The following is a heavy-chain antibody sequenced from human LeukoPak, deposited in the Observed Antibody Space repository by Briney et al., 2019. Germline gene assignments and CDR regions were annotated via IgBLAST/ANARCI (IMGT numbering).Heavy chain of an antibody. J-gene: IGHJ4*01. CDR3: ARYSSSSGGAAYYLDY. CDR2: ISGDGSVT. Sequence: PVGSLRLSCTASGFTLRNYWMHWVRQVPGKRLVWVSRISGDGSVTNYADSVQGRFTISRDNAKNILYLQINSLRSEDTAVYYCARYSSSSGGAAYYLDYWGHGTLVTVSS. V-gene: IGHV3-74*01. D-gene: IGHD6-6*01. CDR1: GFTLRNYW.